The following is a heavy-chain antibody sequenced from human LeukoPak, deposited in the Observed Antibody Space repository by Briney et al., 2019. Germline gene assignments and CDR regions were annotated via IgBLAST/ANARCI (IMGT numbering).Heavy chain of an antibody. CDR2: IIPWFGTA. CDR3: ARNRDGYNYNWFGP. D-gene: IGHD5-24*01. J-gene: IGHJ5*02. Sequence: RIIPWFGTANYAQKFQDRVTITTDESTSTAYMELSSLRSEDAAVYYCARNRDGYNYNWFGPWGQGTLVTVSS. V-gene: IGHV1-69*05.